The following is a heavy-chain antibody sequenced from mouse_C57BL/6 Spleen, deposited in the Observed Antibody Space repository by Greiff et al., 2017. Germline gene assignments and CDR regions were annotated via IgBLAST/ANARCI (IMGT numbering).Heavy chain of an antibody. D-gene: IGHD2-4*01. V-gene: IGHV5-6*01. Sequence: EVHLVESGGDLVKPGGSLKLSCAASGFTFSSYGMSWVRQTPDKRLEWVATISSGGSYTYYPDSVKGRFTISRDNAKNTLYLQMSRLKSEDTAMYYCARLDYYDYDSADWGQGALGTVAA. J-gene: IGHJ3*01. CDR2: ISSGGSYT. CDR3: ARLDYYDYDSAD. CDR1: GFTFSSYG.